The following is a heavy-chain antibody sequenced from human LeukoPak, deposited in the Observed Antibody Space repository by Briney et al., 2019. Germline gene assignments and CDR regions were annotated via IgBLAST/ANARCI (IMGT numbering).Heavy chain of an antibody. J-gene: IGHJ2*01. Sequence: TSQTLPLTCTVSGGSISSGGYYWSWIRQHPGKGLEWIGYIYYSGSTYYNPSLKSRVTISVDTSKNQSSLKLSSVTAADTAVYYCASRGSYRGYWYFDLWGRGTLVTVSS. CDR1: GGSISSGGYY. V-gene: IGHV4-31*03. D-gene: IGHD3-16*02. CDR2: IYYSGST. CDR3: ASRGSYRGYWYFDL.